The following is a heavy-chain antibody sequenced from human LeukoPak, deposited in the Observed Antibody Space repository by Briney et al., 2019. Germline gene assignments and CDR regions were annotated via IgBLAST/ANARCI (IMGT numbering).Heavy chain of an antibody. J-gene: IGHJ4*02. CDR2: IRYDGSNQ. D-gene: IGHD5-18*01. CDR1: GFTFNSYG. V-gene: IGHV3-30*02. Sequence: GGSLRLSCAASGFTFNSYGMHLVRQAPGKGLEWVSFIRYDGSNQYYADSVKGRLSISRDNSNNTLYLQMNSLTPEDTAVYFCARGYGESHFDYWGQGTLVTVSS. CDR3: ARGYGESHFDY.